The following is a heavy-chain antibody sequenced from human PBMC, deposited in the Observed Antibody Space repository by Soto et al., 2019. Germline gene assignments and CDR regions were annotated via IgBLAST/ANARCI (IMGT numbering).Heavy chain of an antibody. D-gene: IGHD3-9*01. V-gene: IGHV3-30*03. CDR3: TRGYYDILTGPSPYYFDY. CDR1: GFTFSSYG. J-gene: IGHJ4*02. Sequence: QVQLVESGGGVVQPGRSLRLSCAASGFTFSSYGMHWVRQAPGKGLEWVAVISYDGSNKYYADSVKGRFTISRDNSKNTLYLQMNSLRAEDTAVYYCTRGYYDILTGPSPYYFDYWGQGTLVTVSS. CDR2: ISYDGSNK.